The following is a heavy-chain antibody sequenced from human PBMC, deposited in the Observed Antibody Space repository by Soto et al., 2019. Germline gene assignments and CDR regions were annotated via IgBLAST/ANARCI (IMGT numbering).Heavy chain of an antibody. V-gene: IGHV4-39*01. CDR2: ISYSGST. J-gene: IGHJ4*02. Sequence: QLQLQESGPGLVKPSETLSLTCTVSGGSISSSSYSWGWIRQPPGTGLGWIGSISYSGSTYSTPSLKSRVTISVDTSKNQCSLKLSSVTAADTAVYYCARLRRTGDYFDYWGQGTLVTVSS. CDR1: GGSISSSSYS. CDR3: ARLRRTGDYFDY. D-gene: IGHD2-2*01.